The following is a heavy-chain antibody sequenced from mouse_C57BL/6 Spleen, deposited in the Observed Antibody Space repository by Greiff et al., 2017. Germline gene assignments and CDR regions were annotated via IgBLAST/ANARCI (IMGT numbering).Heavy chain of an antibody. J-gene: IGHJ3*01. Sequence: VQLKQSGPELVKPGASVKIPCKASGYTFTDYNMDWVKQSHGKRLEWIGDINPNNGGTIYNQKFKGKATLTVDKSSSTAYMALRSLTSEDTAVYYCARDYGSSYVRFAYWGQGTLGTVSA. CDR3: ARDYGSSYVRFAY. V-gene: IGHV1-18*01. CDR2: INPNNGGT. CDR1: GYTFTDYN. D-gene: IGHD1-1*01.